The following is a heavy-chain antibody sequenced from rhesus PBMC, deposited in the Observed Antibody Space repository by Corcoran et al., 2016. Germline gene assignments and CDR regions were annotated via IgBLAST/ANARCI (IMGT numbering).Heavy chain of an antibody. V-gene: IGHV4-73*01. CDR3: ARDQYYSGSYYPDY. J-gene: IGHJ4*01. CDR1: GGSISGYYY. D-gene: IGHD3-16*01. Sequence: QVQLQQWGEGLVKPSETLSLTCAVYGGSISGYYYWSWIRQHPGKGLEWSGYIYGNSASTNSNPPLKSRVTISNDTAKNQFSLKLSSVTAADTAVYYCARDQYYSGSYYPDYWGHGVLVTVSS. CDR2: IYGNSAST.